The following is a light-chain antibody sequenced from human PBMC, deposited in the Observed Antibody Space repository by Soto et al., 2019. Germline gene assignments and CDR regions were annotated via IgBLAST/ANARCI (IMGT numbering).Light chain of an antibody. V-gene: IGLV2-14*01. CDR2: EVS. Sequence: QSVLTQPASVSGSPGQSITISCTGTSSDVGAYNYVSWFQQHPGKAPTLIISEVSNRPSGVSNRFSGSKSGNAASLTISWLQAEDEADYFCFSFTTDWTHVFGTGTKVTVL. J-gene: IGLJ1*01. CDR3: FSFTTDWTHV. CDR1: SSDVGAYNY.